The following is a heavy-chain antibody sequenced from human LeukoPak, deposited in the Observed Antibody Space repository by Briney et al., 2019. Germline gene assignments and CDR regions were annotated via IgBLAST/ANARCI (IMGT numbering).Heavy chain of an antibody. V-gene: IGHV3-30*18. CDR1: GFTFNSYG. CDR3: AKTPMVTAS. D-gene: IGHD2-21*02. Sequence: PGGSLRLSCAAAGFTFNSYGMHWVRQAPGKGLEWVAVISYDGPNKYYADSVKGRFTISRDDSKSALYLQMNSLRPEDTAVYYCAKTPMVTASWGQGTLVTVSS. CDR2: ISYDGPNK. J-gene: IGHJ4*02.